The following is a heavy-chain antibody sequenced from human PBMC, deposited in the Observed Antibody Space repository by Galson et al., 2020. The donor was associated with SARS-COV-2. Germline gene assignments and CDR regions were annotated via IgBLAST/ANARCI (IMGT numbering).Heavy chain of an antibody. Sequence: LETLSLTCAVYGGSFSGYYWSWIRQPPGKGLEWIGEINHSGSTNYNPSLKSRVTISVDTSKNQFSLKLSSVTAADTAVYYCAREGLGSSSWYQPLYYWGQGTLVTVSS. CDR3: AREGLGSSSWYQPLYY. D-gene: IGHD6-13*01. J-gene: IGHJ4*02. CDR1: GGSFSGYY. V-gene: IGHV4-34*01. CDR2: INHSGST.